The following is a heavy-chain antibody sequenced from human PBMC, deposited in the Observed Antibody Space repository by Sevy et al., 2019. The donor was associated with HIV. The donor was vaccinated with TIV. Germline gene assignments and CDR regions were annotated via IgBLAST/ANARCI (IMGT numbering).Heavy chain of an antibody. D-gene: IGHD3-22*01. J-gene: IGHJ4*02. CDR3: ANSRYYYDSSGSPDY. CDR2: ISYDGSNK. CDR1: GFTFSSYG. Sequence: GGSLRLSCAASGFTFSSYGMHWVRQAPGKGLEWVAVISYDGSNKYYAYSVKGRFTISRDNSKNKLYLQMNSLRAEDTAVYYCANSRYYYDSSGSPDYWGQGTLVTVSS. V-gene: IGHV3-30*18.